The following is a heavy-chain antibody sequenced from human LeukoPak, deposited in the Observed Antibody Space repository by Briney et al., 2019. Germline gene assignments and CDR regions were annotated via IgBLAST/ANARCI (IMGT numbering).Heavy chain of an antibody. J-gene: IGHJ4*02. Sequence: TSETLSLTCGVSGGSITTTNWWSWVRQPPGQGLEWIGEISLTGFTNYNPSLDSRVTMSLDQPKNQLSLNLSSVTAADTAIYYCSRENGAFSPFGFWGQGTLVTVPS. CDR1: GGSITTTNW. CDR3: SRENGAFSPFGF. CDR2: ISLTGFT. V-gene: IGHV4-4*02. D-gene: IGHD2-8*01.